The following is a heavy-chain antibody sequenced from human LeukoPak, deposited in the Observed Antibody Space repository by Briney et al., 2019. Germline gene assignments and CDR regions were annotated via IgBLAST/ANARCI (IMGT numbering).Heavy chain of an antibody. CDR3: ARDLYGSGSYYNGYFDY. CDR2: INAGNGNT. V-gene: IGHV1-3*01. CDR1: GYTFTSYA. Sequence: ASVKVSCKASGYTFTSYAMHRVRQAPRQRLEWMGWINAGNGNTKYSQKFQGRVTITRDTSASTAYMELSSLRSEDTAVYYCARDLYGSGSYYNGYFDYWGQGTLVTVSS. D-gene: IGHD3-10*01. J-gene: IGHJ4*02.